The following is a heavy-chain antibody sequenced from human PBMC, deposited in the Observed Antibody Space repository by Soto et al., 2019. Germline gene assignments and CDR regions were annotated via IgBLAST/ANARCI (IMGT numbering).Heavy chain of an antibody. V-gene: IGHV4-39*01. CDR1: GGSISSSSYY. J-gene: IGHJ4*02. CDR3: ARHGAVAVPYYFDY. D-gene: IGHD6-19*01. Sequence: QLQLQESGPGLVKPSETLSLTCTVSGGSISSSSYYWGWIRQPPGKGLEWIGSIYYSGSTYYNPSLKSRVTISVDTSKNQFSLKLSSVTAADTAVYYCARHGAVAVPYYFDYWGQGTLVTVSS. CDR2: IYYSGST.